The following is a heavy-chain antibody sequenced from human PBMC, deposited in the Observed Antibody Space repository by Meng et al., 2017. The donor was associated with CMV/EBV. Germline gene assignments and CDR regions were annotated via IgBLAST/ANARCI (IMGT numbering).Heavy chain of an antibody. V-gene: IGHV4-34*01. Sequence: GHLQQWGEGLLKPSETPSLTCAVYGGSFRGYYWSWIRQPPGKGLEWIGEINHSGSTNYNPSLKSRVTISVDTSKNQFSLKLSSVTAADTAVYYCASSLTYPDYWGQGTLVTVSS. D-gene: IGHD2-15*01. CDR2: INHSGST. CDR3: ASSLTYPDY. J-gene: IGHJ4*02. CDR1: GGSFRGYY.